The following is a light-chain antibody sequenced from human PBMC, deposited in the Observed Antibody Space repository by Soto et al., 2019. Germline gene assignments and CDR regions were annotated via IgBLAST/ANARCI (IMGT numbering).Light chain of an antibody. CDR3: QQYNGEVT. CDR1: QSVSSN. Sequence: EIVMTQSPATLSVSPGERATLSCRASQSVSSNLAWYQQKPGQAPRLLIYGASTRATGIPARFSGSGPGTEFTLTISSLQSEDFAVYYCQQYNGEVTFGPGTKVDIK. CDR2: GAS. J-gene: IGKJ3*01. V-gene: IGKV3-15*01.